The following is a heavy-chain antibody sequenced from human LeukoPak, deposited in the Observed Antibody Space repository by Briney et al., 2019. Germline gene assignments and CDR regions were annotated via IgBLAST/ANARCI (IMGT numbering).Heavy chain of an antibody. CDR1: GYTFTSYY. J-gene: IGHJ3*02. CDR3: ARDPSSIAARQAFDI. V-gene: IGHV1-46*01. Sequence: ASVKVSCKASGYTFTSYYMHWVRQAPGQGLEWMGIINPSGGSTSYAQKFQGRVTMTRDTSTSIVYMELSSLRSEDTAVYYCARDPSSIAARQAFDIWGQGTMVTVSS. D-gene: IGHD6-6*01. CDR2: INPSGGST.